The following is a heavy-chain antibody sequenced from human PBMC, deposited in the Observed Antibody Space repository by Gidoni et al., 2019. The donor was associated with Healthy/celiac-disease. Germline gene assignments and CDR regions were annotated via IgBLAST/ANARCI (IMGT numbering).Heavy chain of an antibody. CDR1: GGSIRSYY. CDR2: IYYSGST. CDR3: ARARSYRSLGYYYGMDV. D-gene: IGHD6-6*01. Sequence: QVQLQESGPGLVKPSETLSLTCTVSGGSIRSYYWSWIRQPPGKGLEWIGYIYYSGSTKYNPSLKSRVTISVDTSKNQFSLKLSSVTAADTAVYYCARARSYRSLGYYYGMDVWGKGTTVTVSS. J-gene: IGHJ6*04. V-gene: IGHV4-59*01.